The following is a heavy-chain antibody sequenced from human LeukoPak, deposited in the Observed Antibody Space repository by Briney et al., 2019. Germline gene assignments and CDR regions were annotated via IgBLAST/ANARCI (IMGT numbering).Heavy chain of an antibody. CDR1: GFTFSSYS. CDR2: ISSSSSYI. D-gene: IGHD6-13*01. J-gene: IGHJ4*02. V-gene: IGHV3-21*01. CDR3: ARARSGIPPPPGY. Sequence: PGGSLRLSCAASGFTFSSYSMNWVRQAPGKGLEWVSSISSSSSYIYYADSVKGRFTISRDNAKNSLYLQMNSLRAEDTAVYYWARARSGIPPPPGYWGQGTLVTVSS.